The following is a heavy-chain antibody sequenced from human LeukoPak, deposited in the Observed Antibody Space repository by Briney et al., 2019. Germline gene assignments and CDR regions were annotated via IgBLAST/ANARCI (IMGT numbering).Heavy chain of an antibody. J-gene: IGHJ4*02. CDR1: GGSISSYY. CDR2: IYYSGST. D-gene: IGHD3-22*01. Sequence: PSETLSLTCTVSGGSISSYYWSWIRQPPGKGLEWIGYIYYSGSTNYNPSLKSRVTISVDTSKNQFSLKLSSVTAADTAVYYCARRTYYYDSSGYYFDYWGQGTLVTASS. CDR3: ARRTYYYDSSGYYFDY. V-gene: IGHV4-59*01.